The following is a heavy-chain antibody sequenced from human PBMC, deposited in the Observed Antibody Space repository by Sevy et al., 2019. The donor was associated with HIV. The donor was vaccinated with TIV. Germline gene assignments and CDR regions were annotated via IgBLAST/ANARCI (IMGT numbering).Heavy chain of an antibody. CDR3: ARQPKRWVVTDYFDY. V-gene: IGHV4-59*13. Sequence: SETLSLTCTVSGGSISSYYWSWIRQPPGKGLEWIGYIYYSGSTNYNPSLKSRVTISVDTSKNQFSLKLSSVTAADTAVYYCARQPKRWVVTDYFDYWGQGTLVTVSS. CDR1: GGSISSYY. CDR2: IYYSGST. J-gene: IGHJ4*02. D-gene: IGHD2-21*02.